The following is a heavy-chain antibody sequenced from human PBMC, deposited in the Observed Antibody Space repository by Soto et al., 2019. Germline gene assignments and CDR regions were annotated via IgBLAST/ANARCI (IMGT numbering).Heavy chain of an antibody. Sequence: KASETVSLTCTVSGGSISSYYWSWIRQPAGKGLEWIGRIYTSGSTNYNPSLKSRVTMSVDTSKNQFSLKLSPVTAADTAVYYCARGILGYCSSTSCPTSSTFDIWGQGTMVTVSS. CDR1: GGSISSYY. CDR2: IYTSGST. J-gene: IGHJ3*02. D-gene: IGHD2-2*01. V-gene: IGHV4-4*07. CDR3: ARGILGYCSSTSCPTSSTFDI.